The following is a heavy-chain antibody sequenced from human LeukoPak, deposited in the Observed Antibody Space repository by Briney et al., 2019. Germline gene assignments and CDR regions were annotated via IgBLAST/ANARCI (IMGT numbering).Heavy chain of an antibody. CDR1: GGTFSSYA. Sequence: SVKVSCKASGGTFSSYAISWVRQAPGQGLEWMGRIIPILGIANYAQKFQGRVTITADKSTSTAYMELSSLRSEDTAVYYCARVSTIYYGMDVWGQGTTVTVSS. CDR3: ARVSTIYYGMDV. D-gene: IGHD3-9*01. CDR2: IIPILGIA. V-gene: IGHV1-69*04. J-gene: IGHJ6*02.